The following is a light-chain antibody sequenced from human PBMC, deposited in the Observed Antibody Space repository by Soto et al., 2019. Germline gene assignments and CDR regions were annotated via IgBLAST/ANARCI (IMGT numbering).Light chain of an antibody. J-gene: IGKJ4*01. CDR3: QNSNSAPLT. CDR1: HDIGNS. V-gene: IGKV1-27*01. Sequence: QMTQSPPSLSSSMGDRVTFTCRASHDIGNSLAWYQQRPGKGSRLLIYDASTLHSGVPTRFRGSGSGTDFTLVIDSLRPEDIATYYRQNSNSAPLTFGGGTKVEVK. CDR2: DAS.